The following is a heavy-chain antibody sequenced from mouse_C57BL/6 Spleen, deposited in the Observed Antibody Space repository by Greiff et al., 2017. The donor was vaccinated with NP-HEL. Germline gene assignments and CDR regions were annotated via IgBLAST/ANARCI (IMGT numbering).Heavy chain of an antibody. CDR2: IYPADSET. Sequence: QVQLQQPVAELVRPGSSVKLSCTASGFTFNSSCMHWVKQRPGQGLEWIGNIYPADSETHYTPKFQGKATLTVDTSSNTAYLQLSSLTSEDSAVYYRSRGSQLQRDYWGQGTTLTVSS. D-gene: IGHD4-1*02. J-gene: IGHJ2*01. CDR1: GFTFNSSC. V-gene: IGHV1-61*01. CDR3: SRGSQLQRDY.